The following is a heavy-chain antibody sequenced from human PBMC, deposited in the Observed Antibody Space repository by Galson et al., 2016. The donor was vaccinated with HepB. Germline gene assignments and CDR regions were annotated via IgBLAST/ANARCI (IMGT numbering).Heavy chain of an antibody. V-gene: IGHV3-23*01. CDR3: AKANVIMVTLGVFLDT. D-gene: IGHD2-21*02. J-gene: IGHJ1*01. Sequence: GKGLEWVSGVSGHAGSTYYADSVKGRFAISRDNFKNTLYLQMNSLRADDTAVYYCAKANVIMVTLGVFLDTWGQGTLVTVSS. CDR2: VSGHAGST.